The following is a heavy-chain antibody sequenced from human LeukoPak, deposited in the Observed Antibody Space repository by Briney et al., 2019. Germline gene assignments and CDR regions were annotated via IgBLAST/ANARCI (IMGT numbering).Heavy chain of an antibody. D-gene: IGHD3-22*01. CDR3: ARDATYDSSGYYPGWFDY. CDR1: GFTFSSYS. J-gene: IGHJ4*02. V-gene: IGHV3-21*01. Sequence: GGSLRLSCAASGFTFSSYSMNWVRQAPGKGLEWVSSISSSSSYIYYADSVKGRFTISRDNAKNSLYLQMNSLRAEDTAVYYCARDATYDSSGYYPGWFDYWGQGTLVTVSS. CDR2: ISSSSSYI.